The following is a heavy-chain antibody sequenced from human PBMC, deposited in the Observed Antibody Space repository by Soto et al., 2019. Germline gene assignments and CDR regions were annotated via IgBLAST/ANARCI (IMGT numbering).Heavy chain of an antibody. CDR1: GFTFSSYG. D-gene: IGHD6-13*01. Sequence: QVQLVESGGGVVQPGRSLRLSCAASGFTFSSYGMHWVRQAPGKGLEWVAVISYDGSNKYYADSVKGRFTISRDNSKNTLYLQMNSLRAEDTAVYYCAKELRRGKHSRSWYPPDRIFDYWGQGTLVTVSS. J-gene: IGHJ4*02. CDR3: AKELRRGKHSRSWYPPDRIFDY. CDR2: ISYDGSNK. V-gene: IGHV3-30*18.